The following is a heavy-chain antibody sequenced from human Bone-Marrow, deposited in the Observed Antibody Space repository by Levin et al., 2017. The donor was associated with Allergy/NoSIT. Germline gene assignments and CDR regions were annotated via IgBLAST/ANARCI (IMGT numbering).Heavy chain of an antibody. J-gene: IGHJ4*02. CDR2: INSDGSST. CDR1: GFTFSNYW. Sequence: GESLKISCAASGFTFSNYWMHWVRQVPRKGLVWVARINSDGSSTYYADSVKGRFTISRDNAKNSLYLQMNSLRAEDTAVYYCARQLGNFWSGYNYFDYWGQGTLVTVSS. D-gene: IGHD3-3*01. CDR3: ARQLGNFWSGYNYFDY. V-gene: IGHV3-74*01.